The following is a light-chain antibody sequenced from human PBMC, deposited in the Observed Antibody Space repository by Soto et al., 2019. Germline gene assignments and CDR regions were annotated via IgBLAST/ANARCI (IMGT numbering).Light chain of an antibody. V-gene: IGKV3-15*01. CDR2: GVS. CDR1: QSISRN. Sequence: EVVMTQSPGTLSVSPGERATLSCRASQSISRNLAWYQQKAGRAPRLLIYGVSTRATGVPARFRGSGSETEFTLTISRLQSEDFAVYFCQQYNNWPPYTFGQGTKLEIK. CDR3: QQYNNWPPYT. J-gene: IGKJ2*01.